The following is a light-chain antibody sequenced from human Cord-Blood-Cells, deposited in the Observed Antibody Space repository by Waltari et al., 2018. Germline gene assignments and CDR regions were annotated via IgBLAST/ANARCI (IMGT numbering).Light chain of an antibody. CDR2: KAF. Sequence: DIEMTQSPPTLSASVGARVTITCRASQSISSWLAWYQQKPGKAPKLLIYKAFSLESGVPSRFSGSGSGTEFTLTISSLQPDDFATDYCQQYNSYWTFGQGTKVEIK. J-gene: IGKJ1*01. CDR1: QSISSW. CDR3: QQYNSYWT. V-gene: IGKV1-5*03.